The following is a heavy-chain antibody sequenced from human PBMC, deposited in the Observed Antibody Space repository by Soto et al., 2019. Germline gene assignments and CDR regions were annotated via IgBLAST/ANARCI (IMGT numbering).Heavy chain of an antibody. J-gene: IGHJ4*02. CDR1: GYTFTSYG. V-gene: IGHV1-18*01. CDR2: ISAYNGNT. Sequence: QVQLVQSGAEVKKPGASVKVSCKASGYTFTSYGISWVRQAPGQGLEWMGWISAYNGNTNYAQKLQGRVTMTTDTTTSTAYMELRSLRSDDTAVYYCARNGLPTMVRGVIISFDYWGQGTLVTVSS. D-gene: IGHD3-10*01. CDR3: ARNGLPTMVRGVIISFDY.